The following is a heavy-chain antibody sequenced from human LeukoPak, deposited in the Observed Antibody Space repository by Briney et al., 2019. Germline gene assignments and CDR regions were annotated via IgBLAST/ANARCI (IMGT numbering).Heavy chain of an antibody. D-gene: IGHD5-24*01. CDR1: GYIIATYY. CDR3: ARVSRDGYYLFDY. J-gene: IGHJ4*02. CDR2: INPSGGGT. Sequence: GASVKVSCKASGYIIATYYIDWVRQAPGQGLEWVGRINPSGGGTNYARQFQDRVTMTSDTSTTTVYMELSSLSSEDTAVYFCARVSRDGYYLFDYWGQGTLVTVSS. V-gene: IGHV1-46*01.